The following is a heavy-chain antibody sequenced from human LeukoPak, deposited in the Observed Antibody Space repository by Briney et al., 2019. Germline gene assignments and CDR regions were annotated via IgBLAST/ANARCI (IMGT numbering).Heavy chain of an antibody. CDR1: GGSISSGDYS. CDR2: IYHSGST. D-gene: IGHD2-15*01. J-gene: IGHJ6*02. Sequence: SETLSLTCAVSGGSISSGDYSWSWIRQPPGKGLEWIGYIYHSGSTYYNPSLKSRVTISVDTSKNQFSLKLSSVTAADTAVYYCARAPRYCSGGSCIYYYYGMDVWGQGTTVTVSS. V-gene: IGHV4-30-2*01. CDR3: ARAPRYCSGGSCIYYYYGMDV.